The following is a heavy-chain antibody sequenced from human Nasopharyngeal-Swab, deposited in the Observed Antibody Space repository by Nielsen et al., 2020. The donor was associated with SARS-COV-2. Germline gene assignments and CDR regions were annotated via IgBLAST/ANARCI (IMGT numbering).Heavy chain of an antibody. CDR3: VREGGTSGRAGYFDY. CDR1: GFSFRTYW. D-gene: IGHD2-2*01. V-gene: IGHV3-74*01. CDR2: IDTDGAIT. J-gene: IGHJ4*02. Sequence: GGSLRLSCAASGFSFRTYWMHWVRQSPGKGLLWVSRIDTDGAITNYADSVKGRFTISRDNAKNTLYLQMDSLREEDTAVYYCVREGGTSGRAGYFDYWGQGTLVTVTS.